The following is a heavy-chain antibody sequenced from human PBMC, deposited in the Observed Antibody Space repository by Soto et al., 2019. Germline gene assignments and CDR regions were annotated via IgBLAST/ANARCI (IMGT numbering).Heavy chain of an antibody. CDR1: GYTFTIYG. Sequence: GASVKVSCKASGYTFTIYGINWVRQAPGQGLEWMGWISPDNGNTNYAQKLQGRVTMTTDTSTSTAYMELRSLRSDDTAVYYCANRITMVRGVTADYWGQGTLVTVSS. V-gene: IGHV1-18*01. J-gene: IGHJ4*02. CDR3: ANRITMVRGVTADY. CDR2: ISPDNGNT. D-gene: IGHD3-10*01.